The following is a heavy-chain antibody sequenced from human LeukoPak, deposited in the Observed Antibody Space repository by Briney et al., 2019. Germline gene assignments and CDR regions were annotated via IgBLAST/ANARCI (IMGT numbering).Heavy chain of an antibody. D-gene: IGHD3-22*01. V-gene: IGHV3-21*01. CDR2: ISSSSSYI. Sequence: GGSLRLSCAASGFTFSSYSMNWVRQAPGKGLEWVSSISSSSSYIYYADSVKGRFTISRDNAKNSLYLQMNSLRAEDTAVYYCARGRIYDSSGYYPDLPTDAFDIWGQGTMVTVSS. CDR1: GFTFSSYS. J-gene: IGHJ3*02. CDR3: ARGRIYDSSGYYPDLPTDAFDI.